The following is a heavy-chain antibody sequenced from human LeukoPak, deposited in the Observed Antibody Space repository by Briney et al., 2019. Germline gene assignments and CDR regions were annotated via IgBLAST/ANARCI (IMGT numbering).Heavy chain of an antibody. Sequence: ASVKVSCKASGYTFTSYDINWVRQATGQGLEWMGWMNPNSGNTGYAQKFQGRVTMTRNTSISTAYMELSSLRSEDTGVYYCASPITDIVADHYYMDVWGKGTTVTVSS. CDR3: ASPITDIVADHYYMDV. D-gene: IGHD2-15*01. V-gene: IGHV1-8*01. J-gene: IGHJ6*03. CDR2: MNPNSGNT. CDR1: GYTFTSYD.